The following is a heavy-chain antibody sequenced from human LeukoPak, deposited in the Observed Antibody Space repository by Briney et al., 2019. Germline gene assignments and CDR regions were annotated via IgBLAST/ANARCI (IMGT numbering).Heavy chain of an antibody. CDR1: GFTFSSYD. Sequence: VGSLRLSCAASGFTFSSYDMSWVRQAPGKGLGWVSFISGSGGSAYYADSVKGRFTISRDNSKNTLYLQMNSLRAEDTAVYYCASPYYYGSGSYFDYWGQGTLVTVSS. D-gene: IGHD3-10*01. J-gene: IGHJ4*02. V-gene: IGHV3-23*01. CDR3: ASPYYYGSGSYFDY. CDR2: ISGSGGSA.